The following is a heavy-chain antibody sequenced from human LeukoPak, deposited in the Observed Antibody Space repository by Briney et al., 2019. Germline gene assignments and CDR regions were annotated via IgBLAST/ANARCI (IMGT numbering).Heavy chain of an antibody. J-gene: IGHJ4*02. Sequence: GGSLRLSCAASGFTFSSYNMNCIRQAPGKGLEWDSCINADSVKGRFTISRDNAKNSLYLELNSLRAEDTAMYHCVRDSDDYGDHTTRRFDYWGQGTLVTVSS. CDR3: VRDSDDYGDHTTRRFDY. CDR1: GFTFSSYN. D-gene: IGHD4-17*01. CDR2: I. V-gene: IGHV3-21*01.